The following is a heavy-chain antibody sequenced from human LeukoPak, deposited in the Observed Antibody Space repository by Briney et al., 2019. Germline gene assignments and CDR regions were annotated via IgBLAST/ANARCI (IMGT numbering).Heavy chain of an antibody. CDR2: MSRTADRI. CDR1: GGTLSTYE. J-gene: IGHJ4*01. CDR3: ATRLPFTGYKN. D-gene: IGHD5-24*01. Sequence: GGSLRLSCTIFGGTLSTYEFNWVRHAPGKRPGWISYMSRTADRIDHADSVKGRFTMSRDNAKTSVYLQMNSLRVDDTAIYYCATRLPFTGYKNWGQGTLVTVSS. V-gene: IGHV3-48*03.